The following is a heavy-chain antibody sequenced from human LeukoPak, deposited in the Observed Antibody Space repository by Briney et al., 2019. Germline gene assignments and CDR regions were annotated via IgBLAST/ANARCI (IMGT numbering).Heavy chain of an antibody. CDR1: GGTISSGDYY. J-gene: IGHJ4*02. CDR2: IHDSGTT. D-gene: IGHD4/OR15-4a*01. V-gene: IGHV4-31*03. CDR3: ARDDANAHDY. Sequence: SETLSLTCTVSGGTISSGDYYWSWIRQHPGKGLERIGHIHDSGTTYHNPSLKSRVTISVDTSKNQFSLKLSSVTAADTAVYYCARDDANAHDYWGQGTLVTVSS.